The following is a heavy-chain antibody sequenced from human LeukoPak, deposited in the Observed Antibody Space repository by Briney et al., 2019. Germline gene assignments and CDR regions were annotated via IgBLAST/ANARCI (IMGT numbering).Heavy chain of an antibody. CDR3: AREGSGWYEFHFDN. CDR2: IIPIFDTA. Sequence: SVKVSCKASGGTFSNYGISWVRQAPGQGLEWMGGIIPIFDTADYAQKFQGRVTITADNSTRTAYMELSSLRSEDTALYFCAREGSGWYEFHFDNWGQGTLVTVSS. V-gene: IGHV1-69*06. CDR1: GGTFSNYG. J-gene: IGHJ4*02. D-gene: IGHD6-19*01.